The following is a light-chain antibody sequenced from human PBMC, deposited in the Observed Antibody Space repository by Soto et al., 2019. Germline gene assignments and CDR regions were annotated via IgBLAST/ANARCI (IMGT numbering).Light chain of an antibody. CDR1: SSDVGGYNY. J-gene: IGLJ3*02. Sequence: QSALTQPASVSGSPGQSITISCTGTSSDVGGYNYVSWFQQHLGKAPKLMIFDVSNRPSGVSNRFSGSKSGNTASLTISGLQTEDEADYYCSSYISSSAYMVFGGGTKLTVL. V-gene: IGLV2-14*03. CDR3: SSYISSSAYMV. CDR2: DVS.